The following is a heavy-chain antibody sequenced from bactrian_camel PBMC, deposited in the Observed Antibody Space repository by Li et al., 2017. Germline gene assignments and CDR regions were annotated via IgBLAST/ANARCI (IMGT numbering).Heavy chain of an antibody. Sequence: QLVESGGGLVQPGGSLRLSCVASGFTFSTSWMYWVRQAPGKGLEWVSRINSGGGNTYYAASLKGRSTISRDNAANTVYLQMNSLRPEDTAVYYCVTSAALADFAYWGQGTQVTVS. V-gene: IGHV3S25*01. CDR3: VTSAALADFAY. J-gene: IGHJ6*01. CDR1: GFTFSTSW. CDR2: INSGGGNT.